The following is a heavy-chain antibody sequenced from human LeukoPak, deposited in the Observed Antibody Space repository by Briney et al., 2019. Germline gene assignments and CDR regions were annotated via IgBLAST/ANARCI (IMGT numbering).Heavy chain of an antibody. CDR3: ARVKHYYDSGGYSVSFDY. CDR2: IYYSGST. D-gene: IGHD3-22*01. Sequence: SETLSLTCTVSGGSISSYYWSWIRQPPGKGLEWIGYIYYSGSTNYNPSLKSRVTISVDTSKNQFSLKLSSVTAADTAVYYCARVKHYYDSGGYSVSFDYWGQGTLVTVSS. CDR1: GGSISSYY. V-gene: IGHV4-59*01. J-gene: IGHJ4*02.